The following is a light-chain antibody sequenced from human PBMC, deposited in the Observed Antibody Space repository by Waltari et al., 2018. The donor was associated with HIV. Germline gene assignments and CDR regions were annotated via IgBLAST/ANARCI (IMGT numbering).Light chain of an antibody. CDR2: DVS. CDR1: SSDIGGSNF. CDR3: SSYTSSSTLFV. J-gene: IGLJ1*01. V-gene: IGLV2-14*01. Sequence: QSALTQPASVSGSPGQSITISCTGASSDIGGSNFVSWYQQHPGKAPKPMIYDVSNRPSGVSNRFSGSKSGNTASLTISGLQAEDEADYYCSSYTSSSTLFVFGTGTKVTVL.